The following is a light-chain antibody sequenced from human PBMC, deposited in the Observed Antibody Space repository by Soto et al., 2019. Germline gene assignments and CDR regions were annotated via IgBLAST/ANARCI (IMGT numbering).Light chain of an antibody. CDR2: YIS. V-gene: IGKV3D-15*01. Sequence: VMTQSPATLSVSPGETASLSCRASQSAGNFLAWYQQKTGQAPRLLIYYISTRATGIPARFSGSVSGTELTLTLNSLKSEDSAVYYCQQHNQWPITFGQGTRLEI. CDR1: QSAGNF. J-gene: IGKJ5*01. CDR3: QQHNQWPIT.